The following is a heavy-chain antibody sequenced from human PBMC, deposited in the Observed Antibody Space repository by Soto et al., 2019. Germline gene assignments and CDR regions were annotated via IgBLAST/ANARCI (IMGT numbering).Heavy chain of an antibody. CDR2: ISGSGTTI. J-gene: IGHJ4*02. D-gene: IGHD3-10*01. CDR3: AGDPYYYASDF. Sequence: PGGSLRLSCAASGFSFSNYYMTCIRQAPGKGLEWVSKISGSGTTIYYADSVKGRFTVSRDNAKNSVYLQMNSLRAEDTAVYYCAGDPYYYASDFWGQGTRVTVSS. CDR1: GFSFSNYY. V-gene: IGHV3-11*01.